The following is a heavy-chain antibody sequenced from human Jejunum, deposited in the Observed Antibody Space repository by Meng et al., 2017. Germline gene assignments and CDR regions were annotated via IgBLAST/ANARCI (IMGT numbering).Heavy chain of an antibody. V-gene: IGHV3-74*01. D-gene: IGHD1-26*01. Sequence: VQLVGSGGGLVQPGGARRLSCAASGPTFNSDWMYWARQAPGKGLVWLSRINSDGSSTNYADSVKGRFTISRDNAKNTLYLQMSSLRAEDTAVYYCASNSGIWGQGTLVTVSS. CDR3: ASNSGI. J-gene: IGHJ4*02. CDR2: INSDGSST. CDR1: GPTFNSDW.